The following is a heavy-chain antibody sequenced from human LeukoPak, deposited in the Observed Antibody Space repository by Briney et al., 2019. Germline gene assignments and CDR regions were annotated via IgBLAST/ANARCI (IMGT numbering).Heavy chain of an antibody. V-gene: IGHV3-30-3*01. CDR2: ISYDGSNK. CDR3: AHTDSYYFDSGMVS. J-gene: IGHJ5*02. CDR1: GFTFSSYA. Sequence: GGSLRLSCAASGFTFSSYAMHWVRQAPGKGLEWVAVISYDGSNKYYADSVKGRFTISRDNSKNTLYLQMNSLRAEDTAVYYCAHTDSYYFDSGMVSWGQGALVTVSS. D-gene: IGHD3-22*01.